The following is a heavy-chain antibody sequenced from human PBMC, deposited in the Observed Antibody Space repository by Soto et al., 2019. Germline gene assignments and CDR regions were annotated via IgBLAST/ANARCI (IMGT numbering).Heavy chain of an antibody. CDR2: ISYDGSNK. CDR3: ANAGSGYYYYYGMDV. D-gene: IGHD2-15*01. V-gene: IGHV3-30*18. J-gene: IGHJ6*02. Sequence: GGSLRLSCAASGFTFSSYGMHWVRQAPGKGLEWVAVISYDGSNKYYADSVKGRFTISRDNSKNTLYLQMNSLRAEDTAVYYCANAGSGYYYYYGMDVWGQGTTVTVSS. CDR1: GFTFSSYG.